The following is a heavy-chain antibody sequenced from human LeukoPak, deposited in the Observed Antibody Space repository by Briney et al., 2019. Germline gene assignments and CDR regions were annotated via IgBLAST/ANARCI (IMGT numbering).Heavy chain of an antibody. CDR1: GFIFSDYV. Sequence: GGSLRLSCAASGFIFSDYVMIWVRQAPGKGLEWVSGITASGDRTYYADSVKGRFTMSRDNSKNTVYLQVNSLRVDDTAVYYCARRDIVVVVSASDYWGQGTLVTVSS. V-gene: IGHV3-23*01. J-gene: IGHJ4*02. CDR2: ITASGDRT. D-gene: IGHD2-15*01. CDR3: ARRDIVVVVSASDY.